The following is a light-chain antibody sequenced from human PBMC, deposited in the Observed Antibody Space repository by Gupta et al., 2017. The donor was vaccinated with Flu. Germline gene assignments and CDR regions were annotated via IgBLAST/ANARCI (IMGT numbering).Light chain of an antibody. Sequence: ILMTQSPSSLSASVGDRVTITCRASQGISTDLAWYQQIPGKAPNLLIYGASSLQSGVPSRFSGSGSGTDFTLTISSLQPEDFATYYCLQDYSFPCTFGQGTKVEIK. J-gene: IGKJ1*01. CDR3: LQDYSFPCT. V-gene: IGKV1-6*01. CDR2: GAS. CDR1: QGISTD.